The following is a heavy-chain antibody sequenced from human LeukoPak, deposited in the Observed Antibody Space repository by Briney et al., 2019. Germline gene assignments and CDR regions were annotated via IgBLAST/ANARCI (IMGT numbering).Heavy chain of an antibody. J-gene: IGHJ4*02. CDR3: ARLSAMLRGPEAIYYFDY. Sequence: GGSLRLSCAASGFTFDDYAMHWVRQAPGKGLEWVSAIIGSGGDTYYADSVKGRFTISRDNAKKSLFLQMNSLRAEDTAVYYCARLSAMLRGPEAIYYFDYWGQGTLVTVSS. CDR1: GFTFDDYA. V-gene: IGHV3-20*04. D-gene: IGHD3-10*01. CDR2: IIGSGGDT.